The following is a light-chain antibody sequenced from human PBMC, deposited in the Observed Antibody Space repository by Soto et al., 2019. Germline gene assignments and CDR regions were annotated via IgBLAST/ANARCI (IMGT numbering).Light chain of an antibody. CDR3: AAWDDSLSGDVV. V-gene: IGLV1-47*01. CDR2: RNN. CDR1: SSNIGSNY. J-gene: IGLJ2*01. Sequence: QSVLTQPPSASGTPGQRVTISCSGSSSNIGSNYVYWYQQLPGTAPKLLIYRNNQRPSGVPDRFSGSKSATSASLAISGLRSEGEADYYCAAWDDSLSGDVVFGGGTKLTVL.